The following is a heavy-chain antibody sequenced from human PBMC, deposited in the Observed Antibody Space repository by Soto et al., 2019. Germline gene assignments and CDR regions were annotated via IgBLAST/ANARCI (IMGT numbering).Heavy chain of an antibody. V-gene: IGHV4-38-2*01. CDR1: GYVITNGYH. J-gene: IGHJ6*02. Sequence: SETLSLTCAVSGYVITNGYHWGWIRQPPGKELEWIGTISHSGDTYYNPSLKSRVTISIDTAKNHLSLILSSVTAADTATYYCTRIYCTNTSCFINGMEVWGQGPTVNVYS. D-gene: IGHD2-2*01. CDR3: TRIYCTNTSCFINGMEV. CDR2: ISHSGDT.